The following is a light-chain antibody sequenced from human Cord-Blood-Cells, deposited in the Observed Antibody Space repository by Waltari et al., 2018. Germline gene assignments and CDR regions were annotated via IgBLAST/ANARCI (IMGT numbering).Light chain of an antibody. CDR3: QQYGSSPLT. CDR2: GAS. V-gene: IGKV3-20*01. J-gene: IGKJ4*01. CDR1: QSVSSSY. Sequence: EIVLTQSPGTLSLSPVERATLSCRASQSVSSSYLAWYQQKPGQAPRLLIYGASSEATGIPARFSGSGSGTDFTLTISRLEPEDFAVYYCQQYGSSPLTFGGGTKVEIK.